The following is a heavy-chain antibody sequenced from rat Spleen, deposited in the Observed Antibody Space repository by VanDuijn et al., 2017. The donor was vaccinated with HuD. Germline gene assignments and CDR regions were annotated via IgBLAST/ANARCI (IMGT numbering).Heavy chain of an antibody. J-gene: IGHJ2*01. V-gene: IGHV5-31*01. CDR2: ITNTGGGT. D-gene: IGHD1-1*01. CDR3: ARHNYYSGYYFDY. Sequence: EVQLVESGGGLVQPGRSLKLSCVASGFTFNIYWMSWIRQAPGKGPEWLASITNTGGGTYYPDSVKGRFTISRDNAQNTLYLQMNSLRSEDTATYYCARHNYYSGYYFDYWGQGVMVTVSS. CDR1: GFTFNIYW.